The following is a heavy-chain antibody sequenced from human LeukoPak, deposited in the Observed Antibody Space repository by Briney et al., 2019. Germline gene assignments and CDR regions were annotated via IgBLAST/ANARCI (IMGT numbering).Heavy chain of an antibody. V-gene: IGHV1-69*13. CDR2: IIPIFGTA. CDR3: ARDSYCGGDCYIPSWGFDP. D-gene: IGHD2-21*02. CDR1: GGTFSSYA. Sequence: SVKVSCTASGGTFSSYAISWVRQAPGQGLEWMGGIIPIFGTANYAQKFQGRVTITADESTSTAYMELSSLRSEDTAVYYCARDSYCGGDCYIPSWGFDPWGQGTLVTVSS. J-gene: IGHJ5*02.